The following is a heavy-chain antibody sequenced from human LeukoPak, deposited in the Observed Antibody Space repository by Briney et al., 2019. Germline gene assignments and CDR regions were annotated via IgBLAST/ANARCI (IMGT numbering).Heavy chain of an antibody. J-gene: IGHJ3*02. CDR2: IKQDGSEK. CDR1: GFTFSSYW. D-gene: IGHD6-6*01. CDR3: ARVASIAARFGAFDI. V-gene: IGHV3-7*01. Sequence: PGGSLRLSCAASGFTFSSYWMSWVRQAPGKGLEWVANIKQDGSEKYYVDSVKGRFTISRDNAKNSLYLQMNSLRAEDTAVYYCARVASIAARFGAFDIWGQGTMVTVSS.